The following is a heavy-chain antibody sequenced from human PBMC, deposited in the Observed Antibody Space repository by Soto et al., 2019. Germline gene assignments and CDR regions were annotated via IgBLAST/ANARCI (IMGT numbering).Heavy chain of an antibody. J-gene: IGHJ4*02. D-gene: IGHD3-3*01. CDR2: INHSGST. Sequence: SETLSLTCAVYGGSFSGYYWSWIRQPPGKGLEWIGEINHSGSTNYNPSLKSRVTISVDTSKNQFSLKLSSVTAADTAVYYCARKNYDFWSGYLPGFDYWGQGTLVTVSS. CDR3: ARKNYDFWSGYLPGFDY. CDR1: GGSFSGYY. V-gene: IGHV4-34*01.